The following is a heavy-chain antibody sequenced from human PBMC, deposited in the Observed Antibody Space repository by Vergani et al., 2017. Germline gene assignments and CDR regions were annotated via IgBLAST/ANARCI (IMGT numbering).Heavy chain of an antibody. CDR2: ISGSGGST. Sequence: EVQLVESGGGLVQPGRSLRLSCAASGFTFDDYAMHWVRQAPGKGLEWVSGISGSGGSTYYADSVKGRFTISRDNSKNTLYLQMNSLRAEDTAVYYCATGGYCTNGVCYRQYYFDYWGQGTLVTVSS. J-gene: IGHJ4*02. CDR1: GFTFDDYA. D-gene: IGHD2-8*01. CDR3: ATGGYCTNGVCYRQYYFDY. V-gene: IGHV3-23*04.